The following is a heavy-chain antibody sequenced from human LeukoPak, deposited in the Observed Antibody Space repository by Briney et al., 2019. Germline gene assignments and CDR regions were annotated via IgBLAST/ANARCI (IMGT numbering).Heavy chain of an antibody. CDR3: GTSIGMIRGIVDY. Sequence: GESLKISCKGSGYTFSDYWIGWVRQMPGKGLEWMGIIYPDDSDVRYSPSFQGQVTISADKSINTAYLQWGSLKASDTAMHYCGTSIGMIRGIVDYWGQGSLVTVSS. D-gene: IGHD3-10*01. CDR2: IYPDDSDV. CDR1: GYTFSDYW. V-gene: IGHV5-51*01. J-gene: IGHJ4*02.